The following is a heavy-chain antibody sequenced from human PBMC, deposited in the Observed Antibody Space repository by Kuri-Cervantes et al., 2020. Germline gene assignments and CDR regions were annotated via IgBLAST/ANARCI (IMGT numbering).Heavy chain of an antibody. J-gene: IGHJ4*02. D-gene: IGHD4-17*01. CDR1: GFTFSSYG. CDR2: IRHDGSNK. Sequence: GESLKISCAASGFTFSSYGMHWVRQAPGKGLEWVAFIRHDGSNKYYADSVKGRFTISRDNSKNTLYLQMNSLRAEDTAVYYCYGDYRDYWGQGTPVTVSS. V-gene: IGHV3-30*02. CDR3: YGDYRDY.